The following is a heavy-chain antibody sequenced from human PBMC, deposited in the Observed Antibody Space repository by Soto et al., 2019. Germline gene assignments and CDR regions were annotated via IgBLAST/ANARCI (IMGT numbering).Heavy chain of an antibody. CDR1: GYTFTSYY. V-gene: IGHV1-46*03. J-gene: IGHJ4*02. D-gene: IGHD3-10*01. CDR2: INPSGGST. CDR3: ARENSLLWFGELLGGFDY. Sequence: ASVKVSCKASGYTFTSYYMHWVRQAPGQGLEWMRIINPSGGSTSYAQKFQGRVTMTRDTSTSTVYMELSSLRSEDTAVYYCARENSLLWFGELLGGFDYWGQGTLVTVSS.